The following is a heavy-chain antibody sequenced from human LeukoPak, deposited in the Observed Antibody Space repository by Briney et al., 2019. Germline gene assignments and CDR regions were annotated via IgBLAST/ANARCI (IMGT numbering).Heavy chain of an antibody. CDR3: ARAGWFGDVYFDY. D-gene: IGHD3-10*01. V-gene: IGHV3-21*01. Sequence: GGSLRLSCAASGFTFSSYSMNWVRQAPGKGLEWVSSISSSSSYIYYADSVKGRFTISRDNAKNSLYLQMNSLRAEDTAVYYCARAGWFGDVYFDYWGQGTLVTVSS. CDR2: ISSSSSYI. CDR1: GFTFSSYS. J-gene: IGHJ4*02.